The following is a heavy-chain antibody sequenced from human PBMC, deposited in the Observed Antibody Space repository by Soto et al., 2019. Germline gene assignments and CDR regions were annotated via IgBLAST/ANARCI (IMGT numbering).Heavy chain of an antibody. V-gene: IGHV3-7*01. CDR3: ASGAWADY. CDR1: QFIFSRYW. Sequence: EVQLVESGGGLVQPGGSLRLSCAASQFIFSRYWMTWVRQAPGKGLEWAANIKQDGSEKYYGDSVKGRFTIFRDNAKNLLYLQMNNSTAEDTAVYYCASGAWADYWGQGTLVTVSS. D-gene: IGHD1-26*01. J-gene: IGHJ4*02. CDR2: IKQDGSEK.